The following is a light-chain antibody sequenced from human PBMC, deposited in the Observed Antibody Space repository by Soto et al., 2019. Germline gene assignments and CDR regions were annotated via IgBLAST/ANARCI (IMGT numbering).Light chain of an antibody. CDR2: GAS. CDR1: QSVSSSY. J-gene: IGKJ4*01. V-gene: IGKV3-20*01. CDR3: QQYGSSGLT. Sequence: EMVLTQSPGTLSLSPGERATRSCRASQSVSSSYLAWYQQKPGQAPRLLIYGASSRATGIPDRFSGSGSGTDFTLTMSRLEPEDFAVYYCQQYGSSGLTFGGGTKVEIK.